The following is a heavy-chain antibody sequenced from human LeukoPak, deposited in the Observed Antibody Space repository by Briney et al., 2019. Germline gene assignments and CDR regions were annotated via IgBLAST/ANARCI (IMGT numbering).Heavy chain of an antibody. D-gene: IGHD3-3*01. CDR3: ARRHLWSGYWAY. CDR1: DGSISSYY. CDR2: IYYSGST. Sequence: SETLSLTCTVSDGSISSYYWSWIRQPPGKGLEWIGYIYYSGSTNYNPSLKSRVTMSVDTSKNQFSLKLSSVTAADTAVYYCARRHLWSGYWAYWGQGTLVTVSS. J-gene: IGHJ4*02. V-gene: IGHV4-59*01.